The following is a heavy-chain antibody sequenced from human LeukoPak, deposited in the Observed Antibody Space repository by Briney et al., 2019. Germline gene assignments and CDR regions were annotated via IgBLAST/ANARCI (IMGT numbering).Heavy chain of an antibody. Sequence: PGGSLRLSCAASGFTFDGYGMSWVRQAPGKGLEWVSGINWNGGSTGYADSVKGRFTISRDNAKNSLYLQMNSLRAEDTALYYCARLDYDRSGYYRYYFDYWGQGTLVTVSS. CDR1: GFTFDGYG. CDR3: ARLDYDRSGYYRYYFDY. J-gene: IGHJ4*02. CDR2: INWNGGST. V-gene: IGHV3-20*04. D-gene: IGHD3-22*01.